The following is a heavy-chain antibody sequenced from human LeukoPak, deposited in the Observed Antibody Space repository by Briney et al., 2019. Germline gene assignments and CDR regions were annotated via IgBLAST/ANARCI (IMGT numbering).Heavy chain of an antibody. CDR2: IYYSGST. D-gene: IGHD1-26*01. CDR1: GGSISSGGYY. V-gene: IGHV4-61*08. J-gene: IGHJ6*02. CDR3: ARDLVGATTDHYYYYYGMDV. Sequence: SETLSLTCTVSGGSISSGGYYWSWIRQHPGKGLEWIGYIYYSGSTNYNPSLKSRVTISVDTSKNQFSLKLSSVTAADTAVYYCARDLVGATTDHYYYYYGMDVWGQGTTVTVSS.